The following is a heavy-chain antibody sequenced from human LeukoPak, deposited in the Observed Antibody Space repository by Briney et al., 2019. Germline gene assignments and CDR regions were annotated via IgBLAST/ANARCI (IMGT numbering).Heavy chain of an antibody. D-gene: IGHD3-22*01. V-gene: IGHV3-53*01. CDR3: AREYSSSFHAFDV. Sequence: PGGSLRLSCAASGFTVSRKYMSWVRQAPGKGLEWASVIYSDDTTYYADSVKGRFTVSRDNSKNTLFLQMNSLRAEDTAVYYCAREYSSSFHAFDVWGQGTMVTVSS. CDR2: IYSDDTT. J-gene: IGHJ3*01. CDR1: GFTVSRKY.